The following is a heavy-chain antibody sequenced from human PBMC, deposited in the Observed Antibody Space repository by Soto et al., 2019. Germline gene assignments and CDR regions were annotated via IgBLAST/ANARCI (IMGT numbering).Heavy chain of an antibody. CDR2: IIPIIGTA. CDR3: ARGFTIFPRPPNDAFDI. CDR1: GGTFSSYA. J-gene: IGHJ3*02. Sequence: GASVKVSCKASGGTFSSYAISWVRQAPGQGLEWMGGIIPIIGTANYAQKFQGRVTITADESTSTAYMELSSLRSEDTAVYYCARGFTIFPRPPNDAFDIWGQGTMVTVSS. V-gene: IGHV1-69*13. D-gene: IGHD3-3*01.